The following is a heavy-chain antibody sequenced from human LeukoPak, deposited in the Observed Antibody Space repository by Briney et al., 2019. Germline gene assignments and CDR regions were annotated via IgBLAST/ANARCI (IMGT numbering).Heavy chain of an antibody. CDR2: ISSSSSYI. CDR3: ARDSRDDAFDI. J-gene: IGHJ3*02. Sequence: PGGSLRLSCAASGFTFSSYSMNWVRQAPGKGLEWVSSISSSSSYIYYADSVKGRCTISRDNAKNSLYLQMNSLRAGDTAVYYCARDSRDDAFDIWGQGTMVTVSS. D-gene: IGHD3-10*01. V-gene: IGHV3-21*01. CDR1: GFTFSSYS.